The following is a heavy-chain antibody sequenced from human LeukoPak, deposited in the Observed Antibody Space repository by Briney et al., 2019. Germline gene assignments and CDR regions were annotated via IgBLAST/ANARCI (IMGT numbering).Heavy chain of an antibody. CDR1: GFTFSNYG. D-gene: IGHD3-22*01. Sequence: GGSLRLSCVASGFTFSNYGMSWVRQAPGKGLEWVGRIRDKANGYTTEYAASVKDRFTFSRDDSKKSVSLQINSLKTEDTAVYYCARVGNSGGYYYPLDYWGQGTLVTVSS. V-gene: IGHV3-72*01. J-gene: IGHJ4*02. CDR3: ARVGNSGGYYYPLDY. CDR2: IRDKANGYTT.